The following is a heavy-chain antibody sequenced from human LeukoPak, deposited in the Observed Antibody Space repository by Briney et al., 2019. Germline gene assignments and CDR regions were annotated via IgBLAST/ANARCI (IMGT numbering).Heavy chain of an antibody. CDR1: GYTFTSYG. V-gene: IGHV1-18*01. Sequence: ASVKVSCKASGYTFTSYGISWVRQAPGQGLEWMGWISAYNGNTNYAQKLQGRVTMTTDTSTSTAYMELRSLRSDDTAVYYCARVRIAAAVGYSWFDPWGQGTLVTVSS. J-gene: IGHJ5*02. CDR2: ISAYNGNT. CDR3: ARVRIAAAVGYSWFDP. D-gene: IGHD6-13*01.